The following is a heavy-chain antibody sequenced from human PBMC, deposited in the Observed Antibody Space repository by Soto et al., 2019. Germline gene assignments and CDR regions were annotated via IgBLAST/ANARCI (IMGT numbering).Heavy chain of an antibody. Sequence: SETLSLTCAVYGGSFSGYYWSWIRQPPGKGLEWIGEINHSGSTNYNPSLKSRVTISVDTSKNQFSLKLSSVTAADTAVYYCARGHMGGYEGYVDYWGQGTVVTGSS. CDR3: ARGHMGGYEGYVDY. D-gene: IGHD5-12*01. V-gene: IGHV4-34*01. CDR2: INHSGST. CDR1: GGSFSGYY. J-gene: IGHJ4*01.